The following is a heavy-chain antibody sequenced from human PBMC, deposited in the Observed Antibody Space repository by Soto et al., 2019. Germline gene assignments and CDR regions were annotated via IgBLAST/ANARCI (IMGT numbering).Heavy chain of an antibody. J-gene: IGHJ3*02. CDR1: GGSFSGYY. CDR3: ARGHEAARPGDAFDI. CDR2: INHSGST. D-gene: IGHD6-6*01. Sequence: SETLFLTCAVYGGSFSGYYWSWIRQPPGKGLEWIGEINHSGSTNYNPSLKSRVTISVDTSKNQFSLKLSSVTAADTAVYYCARGHEAARPGDAFDIWGQGTMVTVSS. V-gene: IGHV4-34*01.